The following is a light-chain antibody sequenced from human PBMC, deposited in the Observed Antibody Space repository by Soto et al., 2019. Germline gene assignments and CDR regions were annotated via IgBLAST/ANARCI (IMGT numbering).Light chain of an antibody. V-gene: IGKV3-15*01. CDR3: QQYNSWPLA. CDR1: QTVNSN. CDR2: GAS. J-gene: IGKJ4*01. Sequence: EIVMTQSPATLSVSPGERATLSCRASQTVNSNLAWYQQKPGQTPRLLIYGASTRATGIAPRFSGSGSETEFTLTISSLQSEDFAVYYCQQYNSWPLAFGGGTKVEIK.